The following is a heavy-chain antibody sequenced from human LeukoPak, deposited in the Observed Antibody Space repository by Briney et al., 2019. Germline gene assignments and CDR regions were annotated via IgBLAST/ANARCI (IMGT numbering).Heavy chain of an antibody. CDR1: GYSSTNYG. V-gene: IGHV1-18*01. Sequence: VASVKVSCKASGYSSTNYGISWVRQAPGQGLEWMGWIHIYRGNTNYAQKFQGRVTMTTDTSTSTVYMEVRGLRSDDTAVYYCAREVLGSYYAFDIWGQGTMVTVSS. D-gene: IGHD1-26*01. CDR2: IHIYRGNT. CDR3: AREVLGSYYAFDI. J-gene: IGHJ3*02.